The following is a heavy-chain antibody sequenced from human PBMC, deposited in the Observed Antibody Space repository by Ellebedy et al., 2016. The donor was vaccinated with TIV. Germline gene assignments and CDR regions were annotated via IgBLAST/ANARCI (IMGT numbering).Heavy chain of an antibody. CDR3: ARSVPANPVLGALDI. J-gene: IGHJ3*02. Sequence: SGPTLVKPTHTLSPICTFAGLSLRPTAVGVRWFGQGPGEALERLAFIFWNADKHYSSSLKNRLTIIKDTSKNQVVLTVIDMDPVDTTTYYCARSVPANPVLGALDIWGQGTVVTVSS. CDR2: IFWNADK. D-gene: IGHD3-10*01. V-gene: IGHV2-5*01. CDR1: GLSLRPTAVG.